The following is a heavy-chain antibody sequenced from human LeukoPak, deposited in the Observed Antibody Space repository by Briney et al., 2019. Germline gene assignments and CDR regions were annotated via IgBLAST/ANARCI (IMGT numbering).Heavy chain of an antibody. V-gene: IGHV3-30*02. CDR3: ARAMVRGVKAFDI. CDR1: GFTFSSYG. J-gene: IGHJ3*02. D-gene: IGHD3-10*01. CDR2: IRYDGSNK. Sequence: GGSLRLSCAASGFTFSSYGMHWVRQAPGKGLEWVAFIRYDGSNKYYADSVKGRFTISRDNAKNSLYLQMNSLRAEDTAVYYCARAMVRGVKAFDIWGQGTMVTVSS.